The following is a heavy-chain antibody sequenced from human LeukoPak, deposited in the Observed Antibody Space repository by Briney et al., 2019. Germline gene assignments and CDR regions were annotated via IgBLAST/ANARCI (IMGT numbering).Heavy chain of an antibody. J-gene: IGHJ4*02. CDR3: ARDIAADGHFDY. CDR2: ISSSSSYI. CDR1: GFTFSSYS. V-gene: IGHV3-21*01. Sequence: GGSLRLSCAASGFTFSSYSMNWVRQAPGKGLEWVSSISSSSSYIYYADSVKGRFTISRDNAKNSLYLQMNSLRAEDTAVYYCARDIAADGHFDYWGQGTLVTVFS. D-gene: IGHD6-13*01.